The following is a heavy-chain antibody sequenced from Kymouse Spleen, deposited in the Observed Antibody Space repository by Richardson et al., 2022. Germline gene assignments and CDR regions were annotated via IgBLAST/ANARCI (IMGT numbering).Heavy chain of an antibody. V-gene: IGHV4-34*01. Sequence: QVQLQQWGAGLLKPSETLSLTCAVYGGSFSGYYWSWIRQPPGKGLEWIGEINHSGSTNYNPSLKSRVTISVDTSKNQFSLKLSSVTAADTAVYYCARGWYCSSTSCPYYYYYGMDVWGQGTTVTVSS. CDR1: GGSFSGYY. CDR2: INHSGST. CDR3: ARGWYCSSTSCPYYYYYGMDV. J-gene: IGHJ6*02. D-gene: IGHD2-2*02.